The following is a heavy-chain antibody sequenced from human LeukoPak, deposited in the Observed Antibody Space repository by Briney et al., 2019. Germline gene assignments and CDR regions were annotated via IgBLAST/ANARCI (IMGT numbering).Heavy chain of an antibody. CDR3: VRDGNRAWEFDAFDM. CDR1: GFTFIMHT. D-gene: IGHD1-26*01. Sequence: KPGGSLRLSCAASGFTFIMHTMHWVRQAPGKGLEWVASISSSGTYIYYGDSVKGRFTISRDNAKRSVYLQVDRLRAEDTAVYYCVRDGNRAWEFDAFDMWGQGTMVTVSS. J-gene: IGHJ3*02. CDR2: ISSSGTYI. V-gene: IGHV3-21*01.